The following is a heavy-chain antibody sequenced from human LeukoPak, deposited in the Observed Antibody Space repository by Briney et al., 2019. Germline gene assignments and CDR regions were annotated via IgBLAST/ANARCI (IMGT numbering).Heavy chain of an antibody. J-gene: IGHJ4*02. CDR3: ARDQYCSSTSCMGGY. D-gene: IGHD2-2*01. Sequence: GGSLRLSCAVSGFTFSTYSMNWVRQAPGKGLEWVSSISGSSGYIYYADSVKGRFTISRDNAKNSLYLQMNSLRAEDTAVYYCARDQYCSSTSCMGGYWGQGTLVTVSS. CDR1: GFTFSTYS. V-gene: IGHV3-21*01. CDR2: ISGSSGYI.